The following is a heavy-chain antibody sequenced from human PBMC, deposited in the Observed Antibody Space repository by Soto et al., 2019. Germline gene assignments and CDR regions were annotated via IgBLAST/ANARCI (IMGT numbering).Heavy chain of an antibody. Sequence: QVQLQESGPGLVKPSQTLSLTCTVSGGSISSGAYYWSWIRQHPGKGLEWIGYIYYSGSTYYNPFLTSRVTISVDTSKNQFSLKLCSVTAADTAVYYCAIYDSSGSRGLQHWGQGTLVTVSS. J-gene: IGHJ1*01. CDR1: GGSISSGAYY. CDR2: IYYSGST. CDR3: AIYDSSGSRGLQH. D-gene: IGHD3-22*01. V-gene: IGHV4-31*03.